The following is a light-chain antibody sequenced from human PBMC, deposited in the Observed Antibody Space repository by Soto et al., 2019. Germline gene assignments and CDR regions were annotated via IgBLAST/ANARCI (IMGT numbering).Light chain of an antibody. CDR2: EVS. Sequence: QSALTQPASVSGSPGQSITISCTGTSSDVGGYIYVSWYQQHPGKAPKLMIYEVSNRPSGVSNRFSGSKSGNTASLTISGLQAEDEADYYCSSYTSYSTLVVFGGGTQLTVL. V-gene: IGLV2-14*01. CDR3: SSYTSYSTLVV. CDR1: SSDVGGYIY. J-gene: IGLJ3*02.